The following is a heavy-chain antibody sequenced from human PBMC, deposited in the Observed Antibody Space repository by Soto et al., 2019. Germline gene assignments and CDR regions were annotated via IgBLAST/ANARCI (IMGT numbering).Heavy chain of an antibody. J-gene: IGHJ6*03. CDR1: GYTFTSYY. Sequence: ASVKVSCKASGYTFTSYYIHWVRQAPGQGLEWMGIINPSGGSTSYAQKFQGRVTMTRDTSTSTVYMEVSGLRSEDTAVYFCARDQEPSTLYYDYYYMDVWGKGTTVTVSS. V-gene: IGHV1-46*03. CDR2: INPSGGST. CDR3: ARDQEPSTLYYDYYYMDV.